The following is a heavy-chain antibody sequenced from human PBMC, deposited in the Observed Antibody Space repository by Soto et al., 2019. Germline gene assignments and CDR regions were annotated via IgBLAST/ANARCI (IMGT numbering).Heavy chain of an antibody. D-gene: IGHD3-22*01. CDR2: ISSNGGST. J-gene: IGHJ4*02. Sequence: GGSLRLSCSASGFTFSSYAMHWVRQAPGKGLEYVSAISSNGGSTYYADSVKGRFTISRDNSKNTLYLQMSSLRAEDTAVYYCVGYYDSSGYYWSFDYWGQGTLVTVSS. V-gene: IGHV3-64D*06. CDR3: VGYYDSSGYYWSFDY. CDR1: GFTFSSYA.